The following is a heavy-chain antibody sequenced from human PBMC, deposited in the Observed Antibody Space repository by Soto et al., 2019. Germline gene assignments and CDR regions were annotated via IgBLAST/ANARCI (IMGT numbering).Heavy chain of an antibody. D-gene: IGHD1-7*01. CDR3: ARGAGWNYIDYYYYMDV. J-gene: IGHJ6*03. CDR2: ISSSSSTI. Sequence: GGSLRLSCAASGFTFSSYSMNWVRQAPGKGLEWVSYISSSSSTIYYADSVKGRFTISRDNAKNSLYLQMNSLRAEDTAVYYCARGAGWNYIDYYYYMDVWGKGTTVTVSS. CDR1: GFTFSSYS. V-gene: IGHV3-48*01.